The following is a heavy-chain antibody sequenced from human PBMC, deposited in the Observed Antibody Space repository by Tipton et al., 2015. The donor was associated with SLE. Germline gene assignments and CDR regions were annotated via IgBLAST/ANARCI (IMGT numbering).Heavy chain of an antibody. CDR1: GFPFSNHD. J-gene: IGHJ5*02. CDR2: IWFDGSNQ. V-gene: IGHV3-33*01. D-gene: IGHD3-10*01. CDR3: AGDDYASGIT. Sequence: QLVQSGGGVVQPGRSLRLSCAASGFPFSNHDMHWVRQAPGKGLEWVAVIWFDGSNQYSADSVKGRFIISRDNAKNSLYLQMNSLRVEDTAVYFCAGDDYASGITWGQGTLVTVSS.